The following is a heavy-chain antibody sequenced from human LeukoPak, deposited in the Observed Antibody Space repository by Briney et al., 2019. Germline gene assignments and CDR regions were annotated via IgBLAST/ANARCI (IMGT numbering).Heavy chain of an antibody. J-gene: IGHJ3*02. Sequence: SVKVSCKASGGTFSSYAISGVRQAPGQGLEWMGGIIPIFGTANYAQKFQGRVTSTTDESTSTAYMELSSLRSEDTAVYYCARDTEIVTGAFDIWGQGTMVTVSS. CDR1: GGTFSSYA. D-gene: IGHD3-22*01. CDR2: IIPIFGTA. CDR3: ARDTEIVTGAFDI. V-gene: IGHV1-69*05.